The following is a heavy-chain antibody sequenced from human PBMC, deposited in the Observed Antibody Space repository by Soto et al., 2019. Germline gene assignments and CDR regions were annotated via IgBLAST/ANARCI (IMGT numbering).Heavy chain of an antibody. CDR3: ASTQTYPQHYYYYYYMDV. Sequence: PGGSLRLSCAASGFTVSSNYMSWVRQAPGKGLEWVSVIYSGGSTYYADSVKGRFTISRDNSKNTLYLQMNSLRAEDTAVYYCASTQTYPQHYYYYYYMDVWGKGTTVTVSS. CDR2: IYSGGST. V-gene: IGHV3-66*01. J-gene: IGHJ6*03. CDR1: GFTVSSNY.